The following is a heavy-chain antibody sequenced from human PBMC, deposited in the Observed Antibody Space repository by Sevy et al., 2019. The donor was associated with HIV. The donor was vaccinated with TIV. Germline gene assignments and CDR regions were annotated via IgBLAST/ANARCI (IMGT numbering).Heavy chain of an antibody. CDR2: IKNKPDGGTT. Sequence: GGSLRLSCAASGFTFNNAWMSWVRQAPGKGLEWIGRIKNKPDGGTTDYAAPVKGRFTISRDDSKNTLYLQMNSLKTEKQTYVDTVKGGLTISRVDSKNTLYLQMKSLKTEDTAVYYCCTEGNVLLAEGWGHWFDPWGQGTLVTVSS. CDR3: VKGGLTISRVDSKNTLYLQMKSLKTEDTAVYYCCTEGNVLLAEGWGHWFDP. J-gene: IGHJ5*02. D-gene: IGHD3-10*01. V-gene: IGHV3-15*01. CDR1: GFTFNNAW.